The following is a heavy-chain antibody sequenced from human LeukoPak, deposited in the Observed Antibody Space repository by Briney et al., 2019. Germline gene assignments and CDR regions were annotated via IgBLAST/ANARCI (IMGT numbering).Heavy chain of an antibody. J-gene: IGHJ5*02. CDR3: ARGHGSGLMGDWFDP. CDR1: GGSFSGYY. CDR2: INHSGST. V-gene: IGHV4-34*01. Sequence: PSETLSLTCAVYGGSFSGYYWSWIRQPPGKGLEWIGEINHSGSTNYNPSLKSRVTISVDTSKNQFSLKLSSVTAADTAVYYCARGHGSGLMGDWFDPWGQGTLVTVSS. D-gene: IGHD2-8*01.